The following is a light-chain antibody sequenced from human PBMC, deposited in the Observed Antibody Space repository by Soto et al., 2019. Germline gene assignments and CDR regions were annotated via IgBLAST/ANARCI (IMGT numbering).Light chain of an antibody. CDR2: DNN. CDR3: GTWDSSLSAKV. V-gene: IGLV1-51*01. CDR1: SSNIGNNY. Sequence: QAVVTQPPSVSAAPGQTVTISCSGSSSNIGNNYVSWYQQLPGTAPKLLIYDNNKRPSGIPDRFSGSKSGTSATLGITGLQTGDEADYYCGTWDSSLSAKVFGTGTKLTVL. J-gene: IGLJ1*01.